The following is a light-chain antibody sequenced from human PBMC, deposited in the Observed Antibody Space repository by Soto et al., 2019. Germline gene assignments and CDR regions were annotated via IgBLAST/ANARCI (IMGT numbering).Light chain of an antibody. J-gene: IGKJ2*01. V-gene: IGKV3-15*01. Sequence: EVVLTQYPVTLSVSPGERATLSCRASQSVSSNVAWYQQKPGQAPRLLIYQTSARATGIPGRFSGSGSGTDFTLTISNLQSEDFALYYCKHYSGWPPVFGQGTKV. CDR1: QSVSSN. CDR2: QTS. CDR3: KHYSGWPPV.